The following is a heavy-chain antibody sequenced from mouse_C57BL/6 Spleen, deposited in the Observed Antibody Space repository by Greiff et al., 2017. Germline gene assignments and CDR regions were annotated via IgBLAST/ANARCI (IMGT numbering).Heavy chain of an antibody. Sequence: QVQLQQPGAELVRPGSSVKLSCKASGYTFTSYWMHWVKQRPIQGLEWIGNIDPSDSETHYNQKFKDKATLTVDKSSSTAYMQLSSLTSEDSAVYYCARCSGSSFFDFDYWGQGTTLTVSS. J-gene: IGHJ2*01. CDR1: GYTFTSYW. D-gene: IGHD1-1*01. CDR2: IDPSDSET. V-gene: IGHV1-52*01. CDR3: ARCSGSSFFDFDY.